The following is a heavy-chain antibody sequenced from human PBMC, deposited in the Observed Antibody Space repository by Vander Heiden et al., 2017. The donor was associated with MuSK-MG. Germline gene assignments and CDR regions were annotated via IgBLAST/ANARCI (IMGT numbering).Heavy chain of an antibody. V-gene: IGHV3-30*04. CDR2: ISYDGSNK. J-gene: IGHJ3*02. CDR3: AIDTGWCGMIDAFDI. D-gene: IGHD3-10*01. CDR1: GFTFRSYA. Sequence: QVQLVESGGGVVQPGRSLRLSCAASGFTFRSYAMHWVRQAPGKGLEWVAVISYDGSNKYYADSGKGRFTISRDNSKNTLYMQMNRLRAEETAVYYCAIDTGWCGMIDAFDIWGQGTMVTVYS.